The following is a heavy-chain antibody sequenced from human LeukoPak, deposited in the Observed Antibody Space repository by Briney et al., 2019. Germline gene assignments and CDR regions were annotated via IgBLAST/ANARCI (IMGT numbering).Heavy chain of an antibody. CDR2: ISGSGGST. V-gene: IGHV3-23*01. Sequence: GGSLRLSCAASGFTFSSYAMSWVRQAPGKGLEWVSAISGSGGSTYYADSVKGRFTISRDNSKNTLYLQMSSLRAEDTAVYYCAKDGYNWNGQNFDYWGQGTLVTVSS. J-gene: IGHJ4*02. CDR3: AKDGYNWNGQNFDY. CDR1: GFTFSSYA. D-gene: IGHD1-1*01.